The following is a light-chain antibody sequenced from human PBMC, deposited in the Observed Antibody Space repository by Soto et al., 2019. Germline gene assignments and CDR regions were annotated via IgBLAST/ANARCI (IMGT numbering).Light chain of an antibody. CDR3: LQDYNYPRT. CDR1: QGIRND. J-gene: IGKJ1*01. Sequence: AIQMTQAASSLYASVGDRVTITCRASQGIRNDLGWYQQKPGKAPKLLIYAASNLQSGVPSRFSGSGSGTDFTLTISSLQPEDFATYYCLQDYNYPRTFGQGTKVEV. V-gene: IGKV1-6*01. CDR2: AAS.